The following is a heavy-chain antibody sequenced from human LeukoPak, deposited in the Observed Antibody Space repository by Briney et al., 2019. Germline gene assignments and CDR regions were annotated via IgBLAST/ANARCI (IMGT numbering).Heavy chain of an antibody. D-gene: IGHD4-17*01. CDR3: AKTTDYGDDNWFDP. CDR2: TSGSGGST. Sequence: GGSLRLSCAASGFTFSSYAMSWVRQAPGKGLEWVSATSGSGGSTYYADSVKGRFTISRDNSKNTLYLQMNSLRAEDTAVYYCAKTTDYGDDNWFDPWGQGTLVTVSS. J-gene: IGHJ5*02. CDR1: GFTFSSYA. V-gene: IGHV3-23*01.